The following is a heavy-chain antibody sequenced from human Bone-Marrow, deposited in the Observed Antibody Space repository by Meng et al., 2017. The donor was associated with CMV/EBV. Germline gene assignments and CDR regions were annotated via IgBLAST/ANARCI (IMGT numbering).Heavy chain of an antibody. CDR2: IIPIFGTA. CDR1: GGTFSSYA. Sequence: SVKVSCKASGGTFSSYAISWVRQAPGQGLEWMGGIIPIFGTANYAQKFQGRVTITTDESTSTAYMELSSLRSEDTAVYYCARSSAGVVYANAANIVVVPAAIAGYYYYYYGMDVWGQGTTVTVPS. V-gene: IGHV1-69*05. D-gene: IGHD2-2*01. J-gene: IGHJ6*02. CDR3: ARSSAGVVYANAANIVVVPAAIAGYYYYYYGMDV.